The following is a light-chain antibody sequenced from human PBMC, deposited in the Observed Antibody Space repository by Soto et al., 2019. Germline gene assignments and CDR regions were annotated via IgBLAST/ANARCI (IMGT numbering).Light chain of an antibody. J-gene: IGKJ1*01. CDR1: ESVTENQ. CDR3: QQYGSSRWT. Sequence: DIVLTQSPGTPSLSPGERATLSCRSSESVTENQLAWYQQKPGQAPRLLIYAISTRAAGVPHRFSGSGSGTDFTLTISRLEPEDFAMYYCQQYGSSRWTFAQGTKV. CDR2: AIS. V-gene: IGKV3-20*01.